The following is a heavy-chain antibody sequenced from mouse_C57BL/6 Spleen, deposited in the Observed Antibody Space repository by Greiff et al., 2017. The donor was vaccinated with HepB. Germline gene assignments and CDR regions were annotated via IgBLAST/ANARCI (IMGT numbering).Heavy chain of an antibody. CDR2: IYPGGGYT. V-gene: IGHV1-63*01. CDR1: GYTFTNYW. Sequence: VQLQQSGAELVRPGTSVKMSCKASGYTFTNYWIGWAKQRPGHGLEWIGDIYPGGGYTNYNEKFKGKATLTADKSSSTAYMQFSSLTSEDSAIYYCAGSEGYGNYGYYAMDYWGQGTSVTVSS. J-gene: IGHJ4*01. D-gene: IGHD2-1*01. CDR3: AGSEGYGNYGYYAMDY.